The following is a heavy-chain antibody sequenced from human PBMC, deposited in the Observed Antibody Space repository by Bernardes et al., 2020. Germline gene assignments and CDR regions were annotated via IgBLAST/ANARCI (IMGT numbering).Heavy chain of an antibody. D-gene: IGHD3-22*01. CDR3: ARNYYDSSGYYSGSARKTRKRHYFDY. CDR2: IYHSGST. CDR1: GGSFSFYY. Sequence: SETLSLTCAVYGGSFSFYYWSWIRQPPGKGLEWIGEIYHSGSTNCNPSLKSRVTISVDTSKNQFYLNLSSVTAADTAVYYCARNYYDSSGYYSGSARKTRKRHYFDYWGQGTLVTVSS. J-gene: IGHJ4*02. V-gene: IGHV4-34*01.